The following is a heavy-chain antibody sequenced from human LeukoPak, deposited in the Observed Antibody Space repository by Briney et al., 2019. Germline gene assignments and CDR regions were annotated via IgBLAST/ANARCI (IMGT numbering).Heavy chain of an antibody. CDR1: GGSISSYY. V-gene: IGHV4-59*01. CDR2: IYYSGST. Sequence: SETLSLTCTVSGGSISSYYWSRIRQPPGKGLEWIGYIYYSGSTNYNPSLKSRVTISVDTSKNQFSLKLSSVTAADTAVYYCAREDRGYSYGYRNGYYFDYWGQGTLVTVSS. D-gene: IGHD5-18*01. CDR3: AREDRGYSYGYRNGYYFDY. J-gene: IGHJ4*02.